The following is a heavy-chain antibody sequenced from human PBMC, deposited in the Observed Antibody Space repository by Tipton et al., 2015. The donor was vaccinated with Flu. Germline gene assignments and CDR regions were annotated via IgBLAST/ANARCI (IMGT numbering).Heavy chain of an antibody. J-gene: IGHJ6*02. D-gene: IGHD4-17*01. CDR1: TYTFTGFY. Sequence: QLVQSGAEVKKPGASVKVSCKASTYTFTGFYMHWVRQAPGQGLEWMGWINPNSGAINYAQKFQGRVTMTRDTSISTAYMELTSLRSDDTAVYYCARDPLDYGDSVRYYYYGRDVWGQGTTVTVSS. CDR3: ARDPLDYGDSVRYYYYGRDV. CDR2: INPNSGAI. V-gene: IGHV1-2*02.